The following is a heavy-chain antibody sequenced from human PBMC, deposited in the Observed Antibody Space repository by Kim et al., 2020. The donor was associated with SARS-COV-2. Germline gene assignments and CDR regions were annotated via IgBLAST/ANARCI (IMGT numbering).Heavy chain of an antibody. CDR2: IYHSGST. Sequence: SETLSLTCAVSGGSISSSNWWSWVRQPPGKGLEWIGEIYHSGSTNYNPSLKSRVTISVDKSKNQFSLKLSSVTAADTAVYYCARGGDYYDSSGYYSGRIERVWGQGTMVTVSS. CDR1: GGSISSSNW. V-gene: IGHV4-4*02. D-gene: IGHD3-22*01. CDR3: ARGGDYYDSSGYYSGRIERV. J-gene: IGHJ3*01.